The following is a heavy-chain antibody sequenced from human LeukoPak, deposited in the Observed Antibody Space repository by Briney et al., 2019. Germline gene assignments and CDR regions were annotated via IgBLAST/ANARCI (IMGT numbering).Heavy chain of an antibody. Sequence: PSETLSLTCTVSGGPISSYYWSWVRQPPGKGLEWIGYIYYSGSTNYNPSLKSRVTISVDTSKNQFSLKLSSVTAADTAVYYCARGSGATEFDPWGQGTLVTVSS. CDR1: GGPISSYY. D-gene: IGHD2-21*02. J-gene: IGHJ5*02. CDR3: ARGSGATEFDP. V-gene: IGHV4-59*01. CDR2: IYYSGST.